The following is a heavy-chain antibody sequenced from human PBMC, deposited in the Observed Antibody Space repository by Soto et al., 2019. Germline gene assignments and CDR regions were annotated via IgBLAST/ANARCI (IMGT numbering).Heavy chain of an antibody. Sequence: QVQLVESGGGVVQPGRSLRLSCAASGFTFSSYAMHWVRQAPGKGLEWVAVISYDGSNKYYADSVKGRFTISRDNSKNTLYLQMKSLRAEDTAVYYCARVKGGWLQSGPGYWGQGTLVTVSS. J-gene: IGHJ4*02. V-gene: IGHV3-30-3*01. CDR1: GFTFSSYA. D-gene: IGHD5-12*01. CDR2: ISYDGSNK. CDR3: ARVKGGWLQSGPGY.